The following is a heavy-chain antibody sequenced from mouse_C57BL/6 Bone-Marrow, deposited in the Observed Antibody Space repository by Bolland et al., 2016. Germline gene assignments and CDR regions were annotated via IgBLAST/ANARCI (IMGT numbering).Heavy chain of an antibody. CDR3: ARNAYYSSRGY. D-gene: IGHD2-12*01. J-gene: IGHJ3*01. V-gene: IGHV1-26*01. CDR2: INPNNGGT. Sequence: INPNNGGTSYNQKFKGKATLTVDKSSSTAYMELRSLTSEDSVVYYCARNAYYSSRGYWGQGTLV.